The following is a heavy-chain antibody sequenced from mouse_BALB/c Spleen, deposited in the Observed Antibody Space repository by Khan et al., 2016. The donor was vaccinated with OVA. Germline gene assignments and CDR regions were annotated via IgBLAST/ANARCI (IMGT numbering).Heavy chain of an antibody. CDR2: ISTYYDDA. V-gene: IGHV1S137*01. J-gene: IGHJ4*01. CDR1: GYTFTDYA. CDR3: ARNYYGTRDAMDY. D-gene: IGHD1-1*01. Sequence: VQLQESGAELVRPGVSVKISCKGSGYTFTDYAMHWVKQSHTKSLEWIGVISTYYDDASYNQKFKGKATMTIDKSSSTAYLELARLTSEDSAIYDCARNYYGTRDAMDYWGQGTSVTVSS.